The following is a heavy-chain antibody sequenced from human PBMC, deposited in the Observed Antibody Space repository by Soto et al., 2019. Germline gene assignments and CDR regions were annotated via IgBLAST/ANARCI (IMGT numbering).Heavy chain of an antibody. J-gene: IGHJ6*02. CDR2: INPKSGDT. CDR3: ARDRGAGYHGMDV. D-gene: IGHD3-16*01. V-gene: IGHV1-2*02. CDR1: GYTFTVYY. Sequence: ASVKVSCKASGYTFTVYYMHWVRQAPGQGPEWMGWINPKSGDTKYAQKFQGRVTMTRDTSISTAYMEVNSLRSDDTAVYYCARDRGAGYHGMDVWGQGTTVTVSS.